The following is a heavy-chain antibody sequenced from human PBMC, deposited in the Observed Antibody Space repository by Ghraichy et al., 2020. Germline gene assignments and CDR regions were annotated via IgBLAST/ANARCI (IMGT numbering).Heavy chain of an antibody. CDR3: ARHRRKAMAGKETYFDY. CDR2: IYTSGST. V-gene: IGHV4-4*09. J-gene: IGHJ4*02. Sequence: SQTLSLTCTVSGGSISSYYWSWIRQPPGKGLEWIGYIYTSGSTNYNPSLKSRVTISVDTSKNQFSLKLSSVTAADTAVYYCARHRRKAMAGKETYFDYWGQGTLVTVSS. D-gene: IGHD5-18*01. CDR1: GGSISSYY.